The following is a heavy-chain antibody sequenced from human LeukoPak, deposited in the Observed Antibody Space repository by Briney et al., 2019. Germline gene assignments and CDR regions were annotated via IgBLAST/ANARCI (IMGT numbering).Heavy chain of an antibody. D-gene: IGHD3-3*01. CDR1: GFTFTSHA. CDR3: ARDIFDFSRTGTGRIADLPDY. J-gene: IGHJ4*02. CDR2: ISHDESNE. V-gene: IGHV3-30*01. Sequence: GGSLRLSCAASGFTFTSHAMYWVRQAPGKGLEWVAVISHDESNEFYVDSVKGRFTISRDNSKNTLYLRMNSLRGEGTAVYYCARDIFDFSRTGTGRIADLPDYWGPGTLVTVSS.